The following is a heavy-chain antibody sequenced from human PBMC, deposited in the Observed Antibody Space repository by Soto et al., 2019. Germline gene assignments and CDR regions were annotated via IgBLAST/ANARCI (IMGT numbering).Heavy chain of an antibody. CDR2: IYFSGST. V-gene: IGHV4-39*01. CDR3: ARHGGHYDSSGYYYVDH. CDR1: GGSVSSSSYY. J-gene: IGHJ4*02. Sequence: PSETLSLTCTVSGGSVSSSSYYWGWIRQPPGKGLEWIGNIYFSGSTYYNPSLKSRVTISVDTSKNQFSLKLSPVTAADTAVYYCARHGGHYDSSGYYYVDHWGQGTLVTVSS. D-gene: IGHD3-22*01.